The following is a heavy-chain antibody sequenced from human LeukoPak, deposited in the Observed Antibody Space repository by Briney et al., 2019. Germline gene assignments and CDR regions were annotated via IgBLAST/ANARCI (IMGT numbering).Heavy chain of an antibody. CDR1: GGSIRSYY. J-gene: IGHJ2*01. CDR2: IYTSGNT. Sequence: PSETLSLTCAVSGGSIRSYYSSWIRQPAGKGPEWVGLIYTSGNTKYNSSLKSRVSMSVDTSKNQFSLKLRSVTAADTAVYFCACLGLGRFFEIWGHGTLVTVSS. V-gene: IGHV4-4*07. D-gene: IGHD3-16*01. CDR3: ACLGLGRFFEI.